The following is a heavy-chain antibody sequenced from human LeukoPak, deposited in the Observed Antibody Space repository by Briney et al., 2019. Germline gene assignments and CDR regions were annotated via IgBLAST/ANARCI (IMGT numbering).Heavy chain of an antibody. J-gene: IGHJ4*02. V-gene: IGHV3-21*01. CDR2: ISSSSSYI. Sequence: GGSLRVSCAASGFTFSSYSMNWVRQAPGNGLEWVSSISSSSSYIYYADSVEGRFTISRDNAKNSLYLQMNSLRAEDTAVYYCARGGARAARTGFDYWGQGTLVTVSS. CDR3: ARGGARAARTGFDY. CDR1: GFTFSSYS. D-gene: IGHD6-6*01.